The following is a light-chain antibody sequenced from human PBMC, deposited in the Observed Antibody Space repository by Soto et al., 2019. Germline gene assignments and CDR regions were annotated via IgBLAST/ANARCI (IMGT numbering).Light chain of an antibody. V-gene: IGKV3-15*01. CDR1: QSVNSN. CDR3: QQYNDWPRT. J-gene: IGKJ4*01. CDR2: AAS. Sequence: EIVMTQSPATLSVSPGERVTLSCRASQSVNSNLAWYQQKPGQAPRILIYAASTRATAIPARFSGSGSGTEFTLTISSLQSEDFAVYYCQQYNDWPRTFGGGTKVEIK.